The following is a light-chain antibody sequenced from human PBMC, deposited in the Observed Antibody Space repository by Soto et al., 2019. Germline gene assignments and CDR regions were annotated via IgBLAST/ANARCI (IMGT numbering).Light chain of an antibody. CDR2: DVS. CDR1: SSDVGGYDY. J-gene: IGLJ3*02. Sequence: QSALTQPASVSGSPGQSITISCTGTSSDVGGYDYVSWYQQHPGKAPKLIIYDVSNRPSGVSNRFSGSKSGNTASLTISGXQAXXEADYYCTSXXRSDIGVFGGGTKLTVL. CDR3: TSXXRSDIGV. V-gene: IGLV2-14*01.